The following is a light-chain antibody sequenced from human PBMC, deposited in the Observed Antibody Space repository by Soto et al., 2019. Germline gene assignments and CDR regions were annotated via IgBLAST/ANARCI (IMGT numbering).Light chain of an antibody. J-gene: IGKJ1*01. CDR2: DAS. CDR1: QSVSTW. V-gene: IGKV1-5*01. CDR3: QQYNSYST. Sequence: DIQMTQSSSTLSASVGDRVTITCRASQSVSTWLAWYQQRPGKPPKLLIYDASSLESGVPSRFSGSGSGTEFTLTISSLQPDDFATYYCQQYNSYSTFGQGTKVDI.